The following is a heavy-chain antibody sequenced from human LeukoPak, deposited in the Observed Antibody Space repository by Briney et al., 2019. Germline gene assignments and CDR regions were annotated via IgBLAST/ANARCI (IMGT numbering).Heavy chain of an antibody. J-gene: IGHJ4*02. Sequence: GGSLRHSCAASGFTFETHDMHWVRRAPGKGLEWVGVASRDGVSQNYGDSVEGRFTISRDQSDNTLFLQMNSLRPADTAIYYCVKEQSSGWYRTADYWGQGTLVTVSS. V-gene: IGHV3-30*01. CDR3: VKEQSSGWYRTADY. CDR2: ASRDGVSQ. D-gene: IGHD6-19*01. CDR1: GFTFETHD.